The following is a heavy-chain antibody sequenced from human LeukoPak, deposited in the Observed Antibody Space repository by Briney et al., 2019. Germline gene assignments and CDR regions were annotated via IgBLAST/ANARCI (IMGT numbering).Heavy chain of an antibody. Sequence: ASVKVSCKASGYTFTGYYMHWVRQAPGQGLEWMGRINPNSGGTNYAQKFQGRVTMTRDTSISTAYMELSRLRSDDTAVYYCARRNDFWSGYANYYGMDVWGKGTTVTVSS. CDR2: INPNSGGT. CDR1: GYTFTGYY. J-gene: IGHJ6*04. CDR3: ARRNDFWSGYANYYGMDV. D-gene: IGHD3-3*01. V-gene: IGHV1-2*06.